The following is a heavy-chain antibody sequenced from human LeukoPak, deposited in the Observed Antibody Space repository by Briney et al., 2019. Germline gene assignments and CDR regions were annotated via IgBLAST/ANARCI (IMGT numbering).Heavy chain of an antibody. J-gene: IGHJ5*02. Sequence: ASVKVSCKASGYTFTSYYMHWARQAPGQGLEWMGIINPSGGSTSYAQKFQGRVTMTRDMSTSTDYMELSSLRSEDTAVYYCARDNSVEDTAWWFDPWGQGTLVTVSS. CDR3: ARDNSVEDTAWWFDP. CDR1: GYTFTSYY. D-gene: IGHD4-23*01. V-gene: IGHV1-46*01. CDR2: INPSGGST.